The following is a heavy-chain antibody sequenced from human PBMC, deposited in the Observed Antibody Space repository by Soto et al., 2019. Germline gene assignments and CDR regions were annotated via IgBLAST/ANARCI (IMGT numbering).Heavy chain of an antibody. V-gene: IGHV3-30-3*01. CDR3: ARTYYYDSSGYYFPFDY. J-gene: IGHJ4*02. CDR1: GFTFSSYW. CDR2: ISYDGSNK. D-gene: IGHD3-22*01. Sequence: PGGSLRLSCAASGFTFSSYWMSWVRQAPGKGLEWVAVISYDGSNKYYADSVKGRFTISRDNSKNTLYLQMNSLRAEDTAVYYCARTYYYDSSGYYFPFDYWGQGTLVTVSS.